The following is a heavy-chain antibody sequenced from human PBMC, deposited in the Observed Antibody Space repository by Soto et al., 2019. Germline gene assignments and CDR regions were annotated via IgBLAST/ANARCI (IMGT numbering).Heavy chain of an antibody. V-gene: IGHV3-23*01. J-gene: IGHJ3*02. D-gene: IGHD3-3*01. CDR2: ISGSGGST. Sequence: GSLRLSCAASGFTFSSYAMSWVRQAPGRGLEWVSAISGSGGSTYYADSVKGRFTISRDNSKNTLYLQMNSLRAEDTAVYYCARHLLYDFWSGYYVRDAFDIWGQGTMVTVSS. CDR1: GFTFSSYA. CDR3: ARHLLYDFWSGYYVRDAFDI.